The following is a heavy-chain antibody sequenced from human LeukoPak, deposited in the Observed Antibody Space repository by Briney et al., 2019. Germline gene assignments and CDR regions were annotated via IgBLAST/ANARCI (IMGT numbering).Heavy chain of an antibody. D-gene: IGHD5-12*01. Sequence: SGTLSLTCAVSGGSISSSNWWSWVRQPPGKGLEWIGEIYHSGSTNYNPSLKSRVTISVDTSKNQFSLKLSSVTAADTAVYYCAREQVAPRPYNWFDPWGQGTWSPSPQ. CDR3: AREQVAPRPYNWFDP. CDR2: IYHSGST. CDR1: GGSISSSNW. J-gene: IGHJ5*02. V-gene: IGHV4-4*02.